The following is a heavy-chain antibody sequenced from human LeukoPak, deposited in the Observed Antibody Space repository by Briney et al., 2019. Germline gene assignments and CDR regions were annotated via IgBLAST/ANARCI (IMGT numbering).Heavy chain of an antibody. V-gene: IGHV1-18*01. Sequence: GESLKISCKASGYTFTSYGISWVRQAPGQGLEWMGWISAYNGNTNYAQKLQGRVTMTTDTSTSTAYMGLRSLRSDDTAVYYCARDPLLYYYGSGSYYNVWFDPWGQGTLVTVSS. CDR1: GYTFTSYG. J-gene: IGHJ5*02. CDR2: ISAYNGNT. D-gene: IGHD3-10*01. CDR3: ARDPLLYYYGSGSYYNVWFDP.